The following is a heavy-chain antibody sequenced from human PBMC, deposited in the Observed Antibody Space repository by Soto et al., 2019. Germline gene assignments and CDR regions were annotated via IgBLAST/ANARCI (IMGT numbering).Heavy chain of an antibody. J-gene: IGHJ4*02. CDR1: GFTFSSYW. CDR2: IKQDGSEK. CDR3: ARGIFGVVTPYYFDY. D-gene: IGHD3-3*01. V-gene: IGHV3-7*01. Sequence: LRLSCAASGFTFSSYWMSWVRQAPGKGLEWVANIKQDGSEKYYVDSVKGRFTISRDNAKNSLYLQMNSLRAEDTAVYYCARGIFGVVTPYYFDYWGQGTLVTVYS.